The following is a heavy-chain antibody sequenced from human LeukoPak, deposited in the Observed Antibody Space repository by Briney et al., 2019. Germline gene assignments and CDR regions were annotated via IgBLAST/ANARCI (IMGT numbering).Heavy chain of an antibody. CDR1: GFVFSSCA. Sequence: SGESLRLSCAASGFVFSSCAMSWVRQAPGKGLQWLSSISGSGGTTFFADSVKGRFTISRDNSKNTMYLQMSSLRVDDTSVYFCAKDRGYVFSYGMDDWGQGTTVIV. J-gene: IGHJ6*02. V-gene: IGHV3-23*01. D-gene: IGHD5-12*01. CDR3: AKDRGYVFSYGMDD. CDR2: ISGSGGTT.